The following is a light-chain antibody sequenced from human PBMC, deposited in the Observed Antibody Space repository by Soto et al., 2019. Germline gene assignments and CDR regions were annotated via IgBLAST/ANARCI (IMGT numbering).Light chain of an antibody. J-gene: IGKJ1*01. Sequence: DIQMTQSPSTLSASVGDRVTITCRASQSISSWLAWYQQKPGKAPKLLIYKASSLDSGVPSRFSGSGSGTEVTLTISSLQPDDFATYYCQQYGTFGQGTKVEIK. CDR1: QSISSW. V-gene: IGKV1-5*03. CDR2: KAS. CDR3: QQYGT.